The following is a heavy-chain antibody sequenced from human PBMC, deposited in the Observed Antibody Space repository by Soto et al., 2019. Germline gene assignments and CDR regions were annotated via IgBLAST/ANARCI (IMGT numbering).Heavy chain of an antibody. V-gene: IGHV4-39*01. CDR2: IYYSGST. CDR3: ASLEMATIRFDY. CDR1: GGSISSSSYY. Sequence: LSLTCTVSGGSISSSSYYWGWIRQPPGKGLEWIGSIYYSGSTYYNPSLKSRVTISVDTSKNQFSLKLSSVTAADTAVYYCASLEMATIRFDYWGQGTLVTVSS. D-gene: IGHD5-12*01. J-gene: IGHJ4*02.